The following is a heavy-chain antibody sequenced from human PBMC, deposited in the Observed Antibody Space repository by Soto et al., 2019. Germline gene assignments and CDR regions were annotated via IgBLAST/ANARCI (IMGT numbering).Heavy chain of an antibody. Sequence: QVQLQQSGPGLVKPSETLSLTCTVSSGPSRSHNWGWIRQPPGGGLEWIGYIYHTGDTSYNPSLCSRVTVSADTSTTPSSLTLRSVAAAATAVYFCVLQGIGDLHGLVDVWGQGTRVSVSS. CDR3: VLQGIGDLHGLVDV. D-gene: IGHD3-10*01. V-gene: IGHV4-59*08. CDR2: IYHTGDT. J-gene: IGHJ6*02. CDR1: SGPSRSHN.